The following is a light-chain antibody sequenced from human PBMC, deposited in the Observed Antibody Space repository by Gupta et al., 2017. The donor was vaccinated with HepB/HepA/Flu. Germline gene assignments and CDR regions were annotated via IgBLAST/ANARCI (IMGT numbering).Light chain of an antibody. CDR3: AAWDDSLNGQV. Sequence: QSVLTPPPSASGTPGPRVTIFCSGSSSNVGSNTVNWYQQLPGTAPKLLIYINNQRPSGVPDRFSGSKSGTSASLAISGLQSEDEADYYCAAWDDSLNGQVFGGGTKLTVL. CDR1: SSNVGSNT. V-gene: IGLV1-44*01. J-gene: IGLJ3*02. CDR2: INN.